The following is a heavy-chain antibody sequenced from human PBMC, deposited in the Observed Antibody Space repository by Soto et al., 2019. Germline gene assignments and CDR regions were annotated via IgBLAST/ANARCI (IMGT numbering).Heavy chain of an antibody. CDR3: ARSGYCXGGSCYPYYYYYYGMDV. D-gene: IGHD2-15*01. J-gene: IGHJ6*02. Sequence: PSETLSLTCTVSGGSISSYYWSWIRQPPGKGLEWIGYIYYSGSTNYNPSLKSRVTISVDTSKNQFSLKLSSVAAADTAVYYCARSGYCXGGSCYPYYYYYYGMDVWGQGTTVTVSS. CDR2: IYYSGST. V-gene: IGHV4-59*01. CDR1: GGSISSYY.